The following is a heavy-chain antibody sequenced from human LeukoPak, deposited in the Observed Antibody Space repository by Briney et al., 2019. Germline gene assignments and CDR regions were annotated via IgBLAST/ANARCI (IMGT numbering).Heavy chain of an antibody. D-gene: IGHD6-13*01. Sequence: PSETLSLTCAVYGGSFRGYYWSWIRQPPGKGLEWTGEINHSGSTNYNPSLKSRVTISVDTSKNQFSLKLSSVTAADTAVYYCARGRISSWYYYYTDVWGKGTTVTVSS. V-gene: IGHV4-34*01. CDR3: ARGRISSWYYYYTDV. CDR2: INHSGST. J-gene: IGHJ6*03. CDR1: GGSFRGYY.